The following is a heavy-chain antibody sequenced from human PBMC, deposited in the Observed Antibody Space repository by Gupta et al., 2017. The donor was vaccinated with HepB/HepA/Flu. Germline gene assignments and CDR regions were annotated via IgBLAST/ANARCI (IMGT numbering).Heavy chain of an antibody. V-gene: IGHV3-9*01. D-gene: IGHD2-15*01. J-gene: IGHJ4*02. CDR3: GKDMSAGGLDK. Sequence: EVQLVESGGGLVHPGGSLRLSCDTSGFTFNEPAMHWIRQAPGKGLEWVSGFMWDGSMIGYADSVKGRFTISRDNAKNTLNLEMNRLRVEDTAIYYCGKDMSAGGLDKWGQGTLVTVSP. CDR1: GFTFNEPA. CDR2: FMWDGSMI.